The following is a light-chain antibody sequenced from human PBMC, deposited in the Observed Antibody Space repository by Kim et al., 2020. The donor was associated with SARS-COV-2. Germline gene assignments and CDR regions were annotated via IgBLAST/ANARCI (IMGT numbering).Light chain of an antibody. Sequence: SYELTQPPSVSVSPGQTASITCSGDKLGDKYACWYQQKPGQSPVLVIYQDSKRPSGIPERFSGSNSGNTATLTISGTQAMEEADYYCQAWDSSTEVFGTGTKVTV. CDR3: QAWDSSTEV. J-gene: IGLJ1*01. CDR1: KLGDKY. CDR2: QDS. V-gene: IGLV3-1*01.